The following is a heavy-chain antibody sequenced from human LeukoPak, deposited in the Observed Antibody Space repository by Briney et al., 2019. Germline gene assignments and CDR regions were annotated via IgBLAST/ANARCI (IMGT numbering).Heavy chain of an antibody. V-gene: IGHV3-66*01. CDR2: IYSGGST. CDR1: GFTFSSYA. CDR3: ARDKVYYYDSSGYSYYWYFDL. Sequence: GGSLRLSCAATGFTFSSYAMSWVRQAPGKGLEWVSVIYSGGSTYYADSVKGRFTISRDNSKNTLYLQMNSLRAEDTAVYYCARDKVYYYDSSGYSYYWYFDLWGRGTLVTVSS. J-gene: IGHJ2*01. D-gene: IGHD3-22*01.